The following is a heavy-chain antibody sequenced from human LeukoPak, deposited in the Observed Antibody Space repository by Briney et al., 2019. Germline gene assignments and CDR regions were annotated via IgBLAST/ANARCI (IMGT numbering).Heavy chain of an antibody. J-gene: IGHJ4*02. CDR2: IIPIFGTA. CDR1: GGTFSSYA. Sequence: EASVKVSCKASGGTFSSYAISWVRQAPGQGLEWMGGIIPIFGTANYAQKFQGRVTITTDESTSTAYMELSSLKSEDTAVYYCARSKPDIVVPRVWGQGTLVTVSS. V-gene: IGHV1-69*05. D-gene: IGHD2-15*01. CDR3: ARSKPDIVVPRV.